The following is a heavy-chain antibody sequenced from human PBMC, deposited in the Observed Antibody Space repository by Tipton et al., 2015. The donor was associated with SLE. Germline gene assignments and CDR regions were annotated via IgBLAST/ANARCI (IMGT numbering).Heavy chain of an antibody. J-gene: IGHJ4*02. CDR1: GFTFSSYG. CDR2: IRYDGSNK. V-gene: IGHV3-30*02. Sequence: SLRLSCAASGFTFSSYGMHWVRQAPGKGLEWVAFIRYDGSNKYYADSVKGRFTISRDNSKNTLYLQMNSLRAEDTAVYYCAKDGYYYDSGFDYWGQGTLVTVSS. CDR3: AKDGYYYDSGFDY. D-gene: IGHD3-22*01.